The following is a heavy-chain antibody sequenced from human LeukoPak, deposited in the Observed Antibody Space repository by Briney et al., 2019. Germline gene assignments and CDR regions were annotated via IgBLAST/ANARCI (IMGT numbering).Heavy chain of an antibody. Sequence: GASVKVSCKASGYTFTGYYMHWVRQAPRQGLEWMGWINPNSGGTNYAQKFQGTVTMTRDTSISTAYMELSRLRPDDTAVYYCARQEGYCSGDSCDGNWFDPWGQGTLVTVSS. J-gene: IGHJ5*02. CDR2: INPNSGGT. CDR1: GYTFTGYY. CDR3: ARQEGYCSGDSCDGNWFDP. D-gene: IGHD2-15*01. V-gene: IGHV1-2*02.